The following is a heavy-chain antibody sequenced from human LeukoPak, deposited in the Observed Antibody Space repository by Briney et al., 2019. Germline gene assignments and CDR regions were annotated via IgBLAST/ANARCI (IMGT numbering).Heavy chain of an antibody. J-gene: IGHJ4*02. V-gene: IGHV3-48*01. CDR1: GLTFSTFS. CDR2: ISSNSGTI. D-gene: IGHD1-26*01. Sequence: GGSLRLSCAASGLTFSTFSMNWVRQAPVKGLEWVSYISSNSGTIYYADSVKGRFTISRDNAKNSLSLQMNSLRREDTAVYYCARDLISGAYTFDYWGQGTLVTVSS. CDR3: ARDLISGAYTFDY.